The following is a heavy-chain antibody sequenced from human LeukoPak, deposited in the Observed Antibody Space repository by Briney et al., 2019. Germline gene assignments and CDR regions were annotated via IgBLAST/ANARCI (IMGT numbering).Heavy chain of an antibody. CDR1: GGSFSGYY. V-gene: IGHV4-34*01. J-gene: IGHJ4*02. Sequence: SETLSLTCAVYGGSFSGYYWSWIRQPPGKGLEWIGEINHSGSTNYNPSLKSRVTISVDTSKNQLSLKLSSVTAADTAVYCCARGINWAIDYWGQGTLVTVSS. D-gene: IGHD7-27*01. CDR2: INHSGST. CDR3: ARGINWAIDY.